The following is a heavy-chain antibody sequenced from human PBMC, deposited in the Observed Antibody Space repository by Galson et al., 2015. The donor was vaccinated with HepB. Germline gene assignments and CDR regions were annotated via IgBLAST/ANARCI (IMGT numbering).Heavy chain of an antibody. D-gene: IGHD2-15*01. Sequence: SLRLSCAASGFTFSSYSMNWVRQAPGKGLEWVSSISSSSSYIYYADSVKGRFTISRDNAKNSLYLQMNSLRAEDTAVYYCARVYCSGGSCYSHDAFDIWGQGTMVTVSS. V-gene: IGHV3-21*01. CDR2: ISSSSSYI. CDR3: ARVYCSGGSCYSHDAFDI. CDR1: GFTFSSYS. J-gene: IGHJ3*02.